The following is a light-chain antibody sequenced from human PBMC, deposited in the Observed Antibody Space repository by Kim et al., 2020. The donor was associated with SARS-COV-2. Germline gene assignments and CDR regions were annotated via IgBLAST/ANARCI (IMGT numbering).Light chain of an antibody. CDR2: LNSDGSH. Sequence: QLVLTQSPSASASLGAWDKLTCTLSSGHSSYAIAWHQQQPEKGPRYLMKLNSDGSHSKGDGIPDRFSGSSSGAERYLTISSLQSEDEADYYCQTWGTGIPGVFGGGTQLTVL. J-gene: IGLJ2*01. CDR3: QTWGTGIPGV. CDR1: SGHSSYA. V-gene: IGLV4-69*01.